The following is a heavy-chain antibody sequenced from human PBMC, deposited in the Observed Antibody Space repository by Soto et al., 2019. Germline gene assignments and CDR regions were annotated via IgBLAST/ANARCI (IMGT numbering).Heavy chain of an antibody. CDR2: IYYSGST. J-gene: IGHJ6*02. CDR3: ARDPGRDYDFWSGYSPYYYYGMDV. CDR1: GCSISSYY. Sequence: XETLSLTCTVSGCSISSYYWSWIRQPPGKGLEWIGYIYYSGSTNYNPSLKSRVTISVDTSKNHFSLKLSSVTAADTAVYYCARDPGRDYDFWSGYSPYYYYGMDVWGQGTTVTVSS. V-gene: IGHV4-59*01. D-gene: IGHD3-3*01.